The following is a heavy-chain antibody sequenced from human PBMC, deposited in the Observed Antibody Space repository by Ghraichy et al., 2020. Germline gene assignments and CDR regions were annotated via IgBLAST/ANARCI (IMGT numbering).Heavy chain of an antibody. CDR1: GYSFTSYW. CDR2: IDPSDSYT. D-gene: IGHD3-10*01. V-gene: IGHV5-10-1*01. J-gene: IGHJ5*02. CDR3: ARRFYYGSGSYPNWFDP. Sequence: GGSLRLSCKGSGYSFTSYWISWVRQMPGKGLEWMGRIDPSDSYTNYSPSFQGHVTISADKSISTAYLQWSSLKASDTAMYYCARRFYYGSGSYPNWFDPWGQGTVVTVSS.